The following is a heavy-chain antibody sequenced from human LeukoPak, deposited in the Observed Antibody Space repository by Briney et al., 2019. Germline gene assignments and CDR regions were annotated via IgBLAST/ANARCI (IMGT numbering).Heavy chain of an antibody. CDR2: SGTRSGTK. CDR3: LLQMTYGELSDPDF. Sequence: GSLRLSCAASGFTLSSSWMMSWVRQAPGKGLEWVSSSGTRSGTKYYADSVMGRFTISRDSAMNSVSLQINSLRAEDTAVYYCLLQMTYGELSDPDFRGQGTLVTVSS. CDR1: GFTLSSSW. V-gene: IGHV3-21*01. D-gene: IGHD3-16*02. J-gene: IGHJ4*02.